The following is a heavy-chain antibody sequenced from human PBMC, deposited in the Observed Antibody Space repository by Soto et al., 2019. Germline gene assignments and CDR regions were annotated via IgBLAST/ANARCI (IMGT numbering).Heavy chain of an antibody. V-gene: IGHV4-39*01. D-gene: IGHD3-10*01. CDR2: IYYSGST. CDR1: GDSISSSRYY. J-gene: IGHJ4*02. Sequence: SETLSLTCTVSGDSISSSRYYWGWIRQPPGKGLEWIGSIYYSGSTYYNPSLKSRVTISVDTSKNQFSLKLNSVTAADTAVYYCASYHGSESFYYNGIDYWGQGTLVTVSS. CDR3: ASYHGSESFYYNGIDY.